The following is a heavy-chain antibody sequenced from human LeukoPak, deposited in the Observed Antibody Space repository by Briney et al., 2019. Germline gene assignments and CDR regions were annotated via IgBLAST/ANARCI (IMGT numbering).Heavy chain of an antibody. V-gene: IGHV1-69*13. CDR3: ARDRDFWSGYYFDY. CDR1: GGTFSSYA. J-gene: IGHJ4*02. D-gene: IGHD3-3*01. CDR2: IIPIFGTA. Sequence: SVKVSCKXSGGTFSSYAISWVRQAPGQGLEWMGGIIPIFGTANYAQKFQGRVTITADESTSTAYMELSSLRSEDTAVYYCARDRDFWSGYYFDYWGQGTLVTVSS.